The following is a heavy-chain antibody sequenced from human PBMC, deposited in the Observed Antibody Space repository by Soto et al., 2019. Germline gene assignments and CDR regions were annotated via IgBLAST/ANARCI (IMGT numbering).Heavy chain of an antibody. CDR2: INHSGST. Sequence: SETQCLTCTVSGGSISSSSYYWGWIRQPPGKGLEWIGEINHSGSTNYNPSLKSRVTISVDTSKNQFSLKLSSVTAADTAVYYCARGFGGSGNHYYGMDVWGQGTTVTVSS. V-gene: IGHV4-39*07. CDR3: ARGFGGSGNHYYGMDV. J-gene: IGHJ6*02. D-gene: IGHD3-10*01. CDR1: GGSISSSSYY.